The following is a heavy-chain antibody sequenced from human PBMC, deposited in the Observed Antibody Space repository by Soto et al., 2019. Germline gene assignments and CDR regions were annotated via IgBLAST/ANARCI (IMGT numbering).Heavy chain of an antibody. Sequence: PGGSLRLSCTASGFTFGDYAMSWVRQAPGKGLEWVGFIRSKAYGGTTEYAASVKGRFTISRDDSKSIAYLQMNSLKTEDTAVYYCTRGPPHIAVAGDDAFDIWGQGTMVTVSS. CDR3: TRGPPHIAVAGDDAFDI. J-gene: IGHJ3*02. V-gene: IGHV3-49*04. CDR1: GFTFGDYA. D-gene: IGHD6-19*01. CDR2: IRSKAYGGTT.